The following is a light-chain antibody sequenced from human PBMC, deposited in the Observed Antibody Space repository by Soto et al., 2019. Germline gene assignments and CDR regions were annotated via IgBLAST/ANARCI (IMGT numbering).Light chain of an antibody. CDR3: QKSYSTLIT. CDR1: QSISSY. J-gene: IGKJ4*01. V-gene: IGKV1-39*01. Sequence: DIPMTQSPSSLSASVGDRVTITCRASQSISSYLNWYQQKPGKAPKLLIYAASSLQSGVPSRFSGSGSGTDFTLTISSLQPEDFATYYCQKSYSTLITFGGGTKVEIK. CDR2: AAS.